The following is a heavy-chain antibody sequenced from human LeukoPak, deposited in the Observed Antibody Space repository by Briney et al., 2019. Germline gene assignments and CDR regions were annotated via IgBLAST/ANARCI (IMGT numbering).Heavy chain of an antibody. J-gene: IGHJ4*02. CDR3: AKDKDPWKSTAISDFDY. D-gene: IGHD1-1*01. CDR2: IRYDGTNK. Sequence: PGGSLRLSCAASGFTFSTYGMHWVRQAPGKGLEWVAFIRYDGTNKYYADSVKGRFTISRDSSKNTLYLQMNSLRGEDTAVCFCAKDKDPWKSTAISDFDYWGQGTLVTVSS. CDR1: GFTFSTYG. V-gene: IGHV3-30*02.